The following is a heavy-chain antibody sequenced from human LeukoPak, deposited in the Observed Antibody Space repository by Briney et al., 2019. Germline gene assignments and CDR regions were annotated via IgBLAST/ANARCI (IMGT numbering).Heavy chain of an antibody. V-gene: IGHV3-33*01. CDR1: GFTFSSYG. CDR2: IWYDGSNK. Sequence: GGSLRLSCAASGFTFSSYGMHWVRQAPGKGLEWVAVIWYDGSNKYYADSVKGRFTISRDNSKNTLYLQMNSLRAEDTAVYYCARDVARLPTGYSYGYNWFDPWGQGTLVTVSS. J-gene: IGHJ5*02. CDR3: ARDVARLPTGYSYGYNWFDP. D-gene: IGHD5-18*01.